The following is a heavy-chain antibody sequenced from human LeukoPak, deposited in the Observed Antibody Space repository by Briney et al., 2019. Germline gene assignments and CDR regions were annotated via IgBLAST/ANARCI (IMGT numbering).Heavy chain of an antibody. Sequence: ASVKVSCKASGXTFTGYYMHWVRXAPGQXXXXXGWINPNSGGTKYAQKFQGRVTMTRDTSISTAYMELSSLKSDDTAVYYCARFLGYCSGGSCYFDYWGQGTLVTVSS. CDR3: ARFLGYCSGGSCYFDY. V-gene: IGHV1-2*02. CDR2: INPNSGGT. D-gene: IGHD2-15*01. J-gene: IGHJ4*02. CDR1: GXTFTGYY.